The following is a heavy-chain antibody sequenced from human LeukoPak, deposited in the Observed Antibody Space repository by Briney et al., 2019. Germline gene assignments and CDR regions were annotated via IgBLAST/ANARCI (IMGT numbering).Heavy chain of an antibody. CDR3: ARDPAGHGRYFDY. J-gene: IGHJ4*02. D-gene: IGHD1-14*01. CDR1: GGSINGYF. V-gene: IGHV4-4*07. CDR2: IHTSGTT. Sequence: SETLSLTCTVSGGSINGYFCTWLRQSAGAGLECIGRIHTSGTTYYNPSLKSRVSMSVDTSNNKFSLRLNSVTAADTAVYYCARDPAGHGRYFDYWGQGTLVTVSS.